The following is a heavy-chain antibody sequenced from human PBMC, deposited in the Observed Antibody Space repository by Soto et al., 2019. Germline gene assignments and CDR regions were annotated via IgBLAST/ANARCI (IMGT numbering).Heavy chain of an antibody. CDR1: GFTFSDYS. D-gene: IGHD3-10*01. CDR3: ARKDGFGEPTSSYYYYGMDV. Sequence: EVQLVESGGGLVKPGGSLRLSCAVSGFTFSDYSMNWVRQAPGKGLEWVSSISSSSSYIYYADSVKGRFTISRDNAKNSLYLQMHSVRVEDTAVYYCARKDGFGEPTSSYYYYGMDVWGQGTTVTVSS. J-gene: IGHJ6*02. CDR2: ISSSSSYI. V-gene: IGHV3-21*01.